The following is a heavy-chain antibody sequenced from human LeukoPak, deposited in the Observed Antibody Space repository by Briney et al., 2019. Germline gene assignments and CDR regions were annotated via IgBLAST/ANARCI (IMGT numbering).Heavy chain of an antibody. CDR3: AREPPGTSGNDY. V-gene: IGHV1-2*02. CDR2: INANSGDT. D-gene: IGHD5-12*01. Sequence: ASVKVSCKASGYTFTGYYMHWVRQAPGQGLEWMGWINANSGDTNYAQKFQGRVTMTRDTSINTAYIELSGLRPDDTAVYYCAREPPGTSGNDYWGQETLLTVSS. CDR1: GYTFTGYY. J-gene: IGHJ4*02.